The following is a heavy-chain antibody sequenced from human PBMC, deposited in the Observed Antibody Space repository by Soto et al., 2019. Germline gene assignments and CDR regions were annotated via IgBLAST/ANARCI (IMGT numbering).Heavy chain of an antibody. V-gene: IGHV4-4*08. CDR1: GGSISSYY. D-gene: IGHD4-17*01. CDR2: IYYSGST. CDR3: ARDYGDYYFDN. Sequence: PSETLSLTCTVSGGSISSYYWSWIRQPPGKGLEWIGNIYYSGSTNYNPSLKSRVTISVDTSKNQFSLKLSSVTAADTAVFYWARDYGDYYFDNWGLGTLVTVSS. J-gene: IGHJ4*02.